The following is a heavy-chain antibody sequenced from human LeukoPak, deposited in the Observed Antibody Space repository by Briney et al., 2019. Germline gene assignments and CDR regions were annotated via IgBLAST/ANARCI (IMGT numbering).Heavy chain of an antibody. Sequence: SVKVSCKASGGTFSSYAISWVRQAPGQGLEWMGRIIPIFGTANYAQKFQGRVPITTDESTSTAYMELSSLRSEDTAVYYCARDEGIWSGYDYAPFDYWGQGTLVTVSS. D-gene: IGHD3-3*01. CDR3: ARDEGIWSGYDYAPFDY. CDR2: IIPIFGTA. CDR1: GGTFSSYA. V-gene: IGHV1-69*05. J-gene: IGHJ4*02.